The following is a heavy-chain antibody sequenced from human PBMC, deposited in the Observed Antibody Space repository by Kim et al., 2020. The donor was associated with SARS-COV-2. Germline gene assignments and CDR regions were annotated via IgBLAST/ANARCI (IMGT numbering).Heavy chain of an antibody. CDR1: GGSISSGGYY. Sequence: SETLSLTCTVSGGSISSGGYYWSWIRQHPGKGLEWIGYIYYSGSTYYNPSLKSRVTISVDTSKNQFSLKLSSVTAADTAVYYCARDLSVVLDPWGQGTLVTVSS. D-gene: IGHD2-15*01. CDR2: IYYSGST. J-gene: IGHJ5*02. V-gene: IGHV4-31*03. CDR3: ARDLSVVLDP.